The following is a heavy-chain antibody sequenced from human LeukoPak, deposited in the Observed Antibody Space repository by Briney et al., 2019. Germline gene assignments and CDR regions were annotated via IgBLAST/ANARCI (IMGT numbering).Heavy chain of an antibody. Sequence: GGSLRLSCAASGFTVSSNYMSWVRQAPGKGLEWVSVIYSGGCTYYADSVKGRFTISRDNSKNTLYLQMNSLRAEDTAVYYCARDSLPGSFDIWGQGTMVTVSS. CDR1: GFTVSSNY. V-gene: IGHV3-66*02. D-gene: IGHD3-10*01. CDR3: ARDSLPGSFDI. CDR2: IYSGGCT. J-gene: IGHJ3*02.